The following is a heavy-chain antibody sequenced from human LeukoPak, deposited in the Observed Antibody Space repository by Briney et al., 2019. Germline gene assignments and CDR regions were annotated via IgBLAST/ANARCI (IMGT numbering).Heavy chain of an antibody. Sequence: ASVKVSCKASGYTFTTYGVTWVRQAPGHALEWMGWISTYNGNTKYAQKSQGRVTVTTDTSASTAYMELRSLTSDDTAIYYCARVWLGNGFDIWGQGTMVTVSS. V-gene: IGHV1-18*01. CDR3: ARVWLGNGFDI. CDR2: ISTYNGNT. CDR1: GYTFTTYG. D-gene: IGHD6-19*01. J-gene: IGHJ3*02.